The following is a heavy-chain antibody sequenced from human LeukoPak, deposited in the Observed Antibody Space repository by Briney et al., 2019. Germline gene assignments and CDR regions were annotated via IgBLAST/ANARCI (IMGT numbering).Heavy chain of an antibody. CDR2: ISYDGSNK. J-gene: IGHJ4*02. V-gene: IGHV3-30*04. D-gene: IGHD6-19*01. CDR3: ARDGSSGWSYFDY. CDR1: GFTFSSYA. Sequence: PGGSLRLSCAASGFTFSSYAMHWVRQAPGKGLEWVAVISYDGSNKYYADSVKGRFTISRDNSKNTLYLQMNSLRAEDTAAYYCARDGSSGWSYFDYWGQGTLVTVSS.